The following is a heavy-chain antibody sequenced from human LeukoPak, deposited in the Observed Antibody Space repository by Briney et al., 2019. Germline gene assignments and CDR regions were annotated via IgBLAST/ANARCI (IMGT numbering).Heavy chain of an antibody. D-gene: IGHD1-26*01. J-gene: IGHJ6*03. V-gene: IGHV5-51*01. CDR1: GSSFTSYW. CDR3: ARLGERLYSGSYLNYYYYYMDV. CDR2: IYPGDSDT. Sequence: GASLKISCKGAGSSFTSYWIGWVRQMPGKGLEWMGIIYPGDSDTRYSPSFHGQVTISPDKSISTAYLQWSRLKAADTAMYYCARLGERLYSGSYLNYYYYYMDVWGKGTTVTVSS.